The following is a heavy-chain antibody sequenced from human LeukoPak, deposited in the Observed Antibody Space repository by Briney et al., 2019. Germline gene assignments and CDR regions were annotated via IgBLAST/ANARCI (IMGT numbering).Heavy chain of an antibody. D-gene: IGHD3-10*01. CDR2: IYYSGST. V-gene: IGHV4-59*08. Sequence: SETLSLTCTVSGGSISSYYWSWIRQPPGKGLEWIGYIYYSGSTNYNPSLKSRVTISVDTSKNQFSLKLSSVTAADTAVYYCARHESYYFNRFDPWGQGTLVTVSS. CDR3: ARHESYYFNRFDP. CDR1: GGSISSYY. J-gene: IGHJ5*02.